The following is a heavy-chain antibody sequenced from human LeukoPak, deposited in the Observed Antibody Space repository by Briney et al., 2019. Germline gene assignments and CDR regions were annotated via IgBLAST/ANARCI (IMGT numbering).Heavy chain of an antibody. V-gene: IGHV4-34*01. D-gene: IGHD2-8*02. J-gene: IGHJ6*02. CDR1: GGSLTGYY. CDR2: INHSGRT. CDR3: ARGVDCRLCRLSTPYYYYGMDV. Sequence: SETLSLTCAVYGGSLTGYYWSWIRQPPGKGLGWIGEINHSGRTNYNPSLKTRVTISVDTSKNQFSLKLSSVTAADTAVYYCARGVDCRLCRLSTPYYYYGMDVWGQGTTVTVSS.